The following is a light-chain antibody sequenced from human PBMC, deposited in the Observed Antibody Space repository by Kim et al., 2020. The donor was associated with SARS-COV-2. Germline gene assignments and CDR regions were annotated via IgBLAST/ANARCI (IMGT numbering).Light chain of an antibody. Sequence: PSVAITCTGTCSDVGGYDYVSWYQQYPGKAPKLMIYDVSERPSGVPDRFSGSKSGNTASLTISGLQAEDEADYYCCSYAGSYTLVFGGGTQLTVL. CDR1: CSDVGGYDY. V-gene: IGLV2-11*01. CDR2: DVS. CDR3: CSYAGSYTLV. J-gene: IGLJ3*02.